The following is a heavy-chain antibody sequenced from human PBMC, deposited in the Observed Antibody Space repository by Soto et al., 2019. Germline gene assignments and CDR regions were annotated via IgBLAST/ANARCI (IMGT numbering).Heavy chain of an antibody. CDR2: IYYSGST. V-gene: IGHV4-31*03. J-gene: IGHJ4*02. Sequence: QVQLQESGPGLVKPSQTLSLTCTVSGGSISSGGYYWSWIRQHPGKGLEWIGYIYYSGSTYYNPSLNSRVTISVDTSKNQFSLKLSSVTAADTAVYYCARSTIWRKGELYYFDYWGQGTLVTVSS. CDR3: ARSTIWRKGELYYFDY. CDR1: GGSISSGGYY. D-gene: IGHD1-1*01.